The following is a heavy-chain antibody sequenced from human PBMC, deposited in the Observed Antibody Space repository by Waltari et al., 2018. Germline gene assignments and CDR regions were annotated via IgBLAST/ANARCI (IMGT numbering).Heavy chain of an antibody. CDR2: ISWNSGRV. V-gene: IGHV3-9*01. CDR3: AKPQWLSPDAFDI. Sequence: EVQLVESGGGLVQPGRSLRLSCAASGFTFDDYAMHWVRQAPGKGLEGVSGISWNSGRVVYADAVKGRFTISRDNAKNSLHLQMNSLRAEDTALYYCAKPQWLSPDAFDIWGQGTMVTVSS. J-gene: IGHJ3*02. CDR1: GFTFDDYA. D-gene: IGHD6-19*01.